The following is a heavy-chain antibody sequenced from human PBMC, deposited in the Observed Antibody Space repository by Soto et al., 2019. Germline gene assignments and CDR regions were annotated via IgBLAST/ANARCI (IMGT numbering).Heavy chain of an antibody. D-gene: IGHD2-2*01. J-gene: IGHJ6*03. CDR3: ASGPYCSSTSCYADYYYYYYMDV. CDR2: ISSSSSYI. V-gene: IGHV3-21*01. CDR1: GFTFSSYS. Sequence: PGGSLRLSCAASGFTFSSYSMNWVRQAPGKGLEWVSSISSSSSYIYYADSVKGRFTISRDNAKNSLYLQMNSLRAEDTAVYYCASGPYCSSTSCYADYYYYYYMDVWGKGTKVTVSS.